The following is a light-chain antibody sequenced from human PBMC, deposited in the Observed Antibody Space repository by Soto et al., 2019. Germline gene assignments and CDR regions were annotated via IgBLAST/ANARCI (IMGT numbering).Light chain of an antibody. CDR1: SDYSTYA. Sequence: QLVLTQSPSASASLGASVKLTCTLSSDYSTYAVAWHQQQPEKGPRYLMRLNSDGIHSKGDGIPDRFSGSSSGAERYLTISSLQSEDAADYYCQTWGTGIRVVFGGGTKLTVL. CDR2: LNSDGIH. CDR3: QTWGTGIRVV. V-gene: IGLV4-69*01. J-gene: IGLJ2*01.